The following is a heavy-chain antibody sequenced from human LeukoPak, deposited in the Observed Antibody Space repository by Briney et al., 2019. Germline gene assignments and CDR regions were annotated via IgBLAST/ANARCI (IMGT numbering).Heavy chain of an antibody. J-gene: IGHJ4*02. CDR3: ARVWGYAANLNY. D-gene: IGHD3-16*01. CDR1: GYTFTGYY. CDR2: INPNSGGT. V-gene: IGHV1-2*02. Sequence: ASVKVSCKASGYTFTGYYMHWVPQAPGQGLEWMGWINPNSGGTNYAQKFQGRVTMTRDTSISTAYMELSRLRSDDTAVYYCARVWGYAANLNYWGQGTLVTVSS.